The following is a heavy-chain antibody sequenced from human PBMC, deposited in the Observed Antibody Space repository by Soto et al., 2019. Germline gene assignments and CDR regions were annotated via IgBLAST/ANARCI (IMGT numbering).Heavy chain of an antibody. J-gene: IGHJ5*02. Sequence: QVQLVESGGGLVKPGGSLRLSCAASGFTFSAYYMSWIRQAPGKGLEWVSYISSSSTTIYYADSVKGRFTISRDNAEKSLYLQMNSLRDEDTAVYYCARLSTVNSNQRRLDPWGQGTLVTVSS. CDR1: GFTFSAYY. D-gene: IGHD4-17*01. V-gene: IGHV3-11*01. CDR2: ISSSSTTI. CDR3: ARLSTVNSNQRRLDP.